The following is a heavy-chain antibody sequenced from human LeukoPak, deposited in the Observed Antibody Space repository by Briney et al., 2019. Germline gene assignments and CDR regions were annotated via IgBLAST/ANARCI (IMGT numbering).Heavy chain of an antibody. V-gene: IGHV3-7*01. CDR1: GFIFSNFW. D-gene: IGHD2-2*01. CDR2: IKQDDTEK. CDR3: VSRGSTSPGNWYKLFDQ. Sequence: GGSLRLSCASCGFIFSNFWMVWVRRAPGKGLEWVANIKQDDTEKGYLDYSKSRFASSRDNANTSVYLQKNSLRVEDTALYYGVSRGSTSPGNWYKLFDQWGQGTLVTVSS. J-gene: IGHJ4*02.